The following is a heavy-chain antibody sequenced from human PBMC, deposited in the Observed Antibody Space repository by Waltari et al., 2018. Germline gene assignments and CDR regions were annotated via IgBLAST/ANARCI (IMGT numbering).Heavy chain of an antibody. V-gene: IGHV3-49*03. CDR3: TRYKDIVVVPAAIQYYYYYGMDV. J-gene: IGHJ6*02. D-gene: IGHD2-2*02. Sequence: EVQLVESGGGLVQPGRSLRLSCTASGFTFGDYAMSWFRQAPGKGLEWVGFIRSKAYGGTTEYAASVKGRFTISRDDSKSIAYLQMNSLKTEDTAVYYCTRYKDIVVVPAAIQYYYYYGMDVWGQGTTVTVSS. CDR2: IRSKAYGGTT. CDR1: GFTFGDYA.